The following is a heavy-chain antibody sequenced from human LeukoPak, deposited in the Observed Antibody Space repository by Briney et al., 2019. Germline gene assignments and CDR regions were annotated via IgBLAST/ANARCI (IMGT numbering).Heavy chain of an antibody. CDR2: INPNRGGT. CDR1: GYTFTCYY. J-gene: IGHJ5*02. D-gene: IGHD4-17*01. V-gene: IGHV1-2*02. CDR3: ARALLGDYVGNWFDH. Sequence: ASVKVSCKASGYTFTCYYMHWVRQAPGQGLEWMGWINPNRGGTNYAQKFQGRVTMTRDTSISTAYMELSRLRSDDTAVYYCARALLGDYVGNWFDHWGQRTLVTVSS.